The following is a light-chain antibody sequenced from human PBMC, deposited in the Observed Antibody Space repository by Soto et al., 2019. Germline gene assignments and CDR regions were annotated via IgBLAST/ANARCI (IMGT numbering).Light chain of an antibody. CDR2: EGN. V-gene: IGLV2-23*01. CDR1: SSDVGSYNL. CDR3: CSYAGSSNFYV. Sequence: QSVLTQPASVSGSPGQSITISCTGTSSDVGSYNLVSWYQQHPGKAPKLMIYEGNKRPSGVSNRFSGSKSGNTASLTISGLQAEDEADYYCCSYAGSSNFYVFGNGTKVTVL. J-gene: IGLJ1*01.